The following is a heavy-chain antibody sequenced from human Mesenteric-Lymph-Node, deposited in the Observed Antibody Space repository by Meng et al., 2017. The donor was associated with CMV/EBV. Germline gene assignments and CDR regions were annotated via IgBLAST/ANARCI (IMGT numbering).Heavy chain of an antibody. Sequence: GESLKISCAASGFTFSSYAMHWVRQAPGKGLEWVAVISYDGSNKYYADSVKGPFTISRDNSKNTLYLQMNSLRAEDTAVYYCAREWGTRVRGALKVDAFDIWGQGTMVTVSS. V-gene: IGHV3-30-3*01. CDR1: GFTFSSYA. CDR3: AREWGTRVRGALKVDAFDI. D-gene: IGHD3-10*01. CDR2: ISYDGSNK. J-gene: IGHJ3*02.